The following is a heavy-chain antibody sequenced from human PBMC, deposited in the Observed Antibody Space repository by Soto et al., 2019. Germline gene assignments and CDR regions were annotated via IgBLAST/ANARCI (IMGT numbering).Heavy chain of an antibody. CDR2: ITAGTGNT. V-gene: IGHV1-58*01. CDR3: AAGDSSGYYGG. Sequence: VASVKVSCKASGFTFTSSSVQWVRQARGQRLEWIGWITAGTGNTNYAQKVQERVTITRDMSTSTAYMELSNLRSEDTAVYYCAAGDSSGYYGGWGQGTQVTVSS. CDR1: GFTFTSSS. D-gene: IGHD3-22*01. J-gene: IGHJ4*02.